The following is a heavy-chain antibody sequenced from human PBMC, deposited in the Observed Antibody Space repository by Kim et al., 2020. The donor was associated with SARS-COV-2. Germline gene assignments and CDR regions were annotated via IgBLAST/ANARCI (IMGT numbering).Heavy chain of an antibody. CDR3: TRDYGDYFDY. J-gene: IGHJ4*02. CDR2: NT. V-gene: IGHV1-18*01. D-gene: IGHD4-17*01. Sequence: NTNYEQKLQRRVTMTTDTATSTAYMELRSLRSDDTAVYYCTRDYGDYFDYWGQGTLVTVSS.